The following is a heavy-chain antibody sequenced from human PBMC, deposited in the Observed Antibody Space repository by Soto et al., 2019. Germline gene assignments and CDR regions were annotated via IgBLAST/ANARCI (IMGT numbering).Heavy chain of an antibody. D-gene: IGHD2-2*01. J-gene: IGHJ6*02. V-gene: IGHV5-10-1*01. CDR3: ARSPPVDCSSTSCYPYYYYGMDV. Sequence: LGESLKISCKGSGYSFTSYWISWVRQMPGKGLEWMGRIDPSDSYTNYSPSLQGHVTISADKSISTAYLQWSSLKASDTAMYYCARSPPVDCSSTSCYPYYYYGMDVWGQGTTVTVS. CDR1: GYSFTSYW. CDR2: IDPSDSYT.